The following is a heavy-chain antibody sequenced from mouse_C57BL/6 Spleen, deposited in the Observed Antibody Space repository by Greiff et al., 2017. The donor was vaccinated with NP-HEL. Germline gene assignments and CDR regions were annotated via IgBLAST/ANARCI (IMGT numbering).Heavy chain of an antibody. D-gene: IGHD1-1*01. CDR3: ARIDYYYGSPWFAY. CDR2: IYPGSGST. V-gene: IGHV1-55*01. CDR1: GYTFTSYW. Sequence: QVQLQQPGAELVKPGASVKMSCKASGYTFTSYWITWVKQRPGQGLEWIGDIYPGSGSTNYNEKFKSKATLTVDTSSSTAYMQLSSLTSEDSAVYYCARIDYYYGSPWFAYWGQGTLVTVSA. J-gene: IGHJ3*01.